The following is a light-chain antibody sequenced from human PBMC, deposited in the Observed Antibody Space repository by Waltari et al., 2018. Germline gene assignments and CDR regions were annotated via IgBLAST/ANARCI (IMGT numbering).Light chain of an antibody. V-gene: IGKV3-11*01. J-gene: IGKJ4*01. Sequence: EIVLTQPPPTLSVSPGEIAPLSCRASQSVNYFLAWFQQKPGQAPRLLIYDASNRATGIPARFSGSGSGTDFTLTISSLEPEDFAVYYCQQRTNWPLTFGGGTKVEIK. CDR2: DAS. CDR3: QQRTNWPLT. CDR1: QSVNYF.